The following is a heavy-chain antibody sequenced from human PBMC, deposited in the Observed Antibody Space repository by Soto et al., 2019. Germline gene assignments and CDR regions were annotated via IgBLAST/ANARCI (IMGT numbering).Heavy chain of an antibody. CDR3: ARAVVVVPAAQYFDY. Sequence: SETLSLTCTVSGGSISSYYWSWIRQPPGKGLEWIGYIYYSGSTNYNPSLKSRVTISVDTSKNQFSLKLSSVTAADTAVYYCARAVVVVPAAQYFDYWGQGTLVTV. D-gene: IGHD2-2*01. J-gene: IGHJ4*02. V-gene: IGHV4-59*01. CDR1: GGSISSYY. CDR2: IYYSGST.